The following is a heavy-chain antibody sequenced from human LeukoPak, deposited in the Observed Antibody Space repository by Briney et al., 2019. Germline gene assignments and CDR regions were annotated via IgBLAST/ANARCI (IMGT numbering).Heavy chain of an antibody. D-gene: IGHD3-22*01. J-gene: IGHJ2*01. V-gene: IGHV3-7*01. CDR3: ARDQGSMIVVQTTNWYFDL. CDR2: INQDGSEM. CDR1: GFTFSNYW. Sequence: GGSLRLSCAASGFTFSNYWMSWVRQAPGKGLEWLANINQDGSEMYYVDSVKGRFTISRDNGKNSLYLQINSLRADDTAVYYCARDQGSMIVVQTTNWYFDLWVRGTLVTVSS.